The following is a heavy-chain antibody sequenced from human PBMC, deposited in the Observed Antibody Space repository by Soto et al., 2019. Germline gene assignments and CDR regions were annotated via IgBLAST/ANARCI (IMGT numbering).Heavy chain of an antibody. CDR3: ARAPQLVAPAATGFDS. Sequence: GGSLRLSCTASGFPFSAYSMSWVRQAPGKGLEWISYISASTLTIFYADSVKGRFTISRDTAQNSLYLQMNSLRDEDTAVYYCARAPQLVAPAATGFDSWGQGTLVTVSS. V-gene: IGHV3-48*02. CDR1: GFPFSAYS. J-gene: IGHJ4*02. D-gene: IGHD2-2*01. CDR2: ISASTLTI.